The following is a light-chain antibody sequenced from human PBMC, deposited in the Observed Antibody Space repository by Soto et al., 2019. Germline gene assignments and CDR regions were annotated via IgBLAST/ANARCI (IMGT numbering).Light chain of an antibody. CDR2: DAS. J-gene: IGKJ4*01. Sequence: DIQMIQSPSSLSASVGDRVTITCQASQDISNFLNWFQQKPGKAPKLLIYDASNLETGVPSRFSGSGSGTHFTFTISSLQPEDIATYYCQQYEILLTFGGGTKVEIK. V-gene: IGKV1-33*01. CDR1: QDISNF. CDR3: QQYEILLT.